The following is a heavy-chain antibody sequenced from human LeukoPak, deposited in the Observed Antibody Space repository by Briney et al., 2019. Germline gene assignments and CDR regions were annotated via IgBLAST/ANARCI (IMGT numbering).Heavy chain of an antibody. CDR1: GFTFSDYY. D-gene: IGHD3-22*01. V-gene: IGHV3-11*01. CDR2: ISSSGSTI. CDR3: ARARTYYYDSSGYYPPLDY. Sequence: GGSLRLSCAASGFTFSDYYMSWIRQAPGKGLEWVSYISSSGSTIYYADSVKGRFTISRDNAKNSLYLQMNSLRAEDTAVYYCARARTYYYDSSGYYPPLDYWGQGTLVTVSS. J-gene: IGHJ4*02.